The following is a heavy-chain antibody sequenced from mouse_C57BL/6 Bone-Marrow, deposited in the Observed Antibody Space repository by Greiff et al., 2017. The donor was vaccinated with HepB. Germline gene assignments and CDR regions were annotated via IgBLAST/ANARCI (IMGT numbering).Heavy chain of an antibody. CDR3: ARGWSGDYYAMDY. J-gene: IGHJ4*01. CDR1: GFTFSSYA. V-gene: IGHV5-4*01. D-gene: IGHD3-2*02. Sequence: DVHLVESGGGLVKPGGSLKLSCAASGFTFSSYAMSWVRQTPEKRLEWVATISDGGSYTYYPDNVKGRFTISRDNAKNNLYLQMSHLKSEDTAMYYCARGWSGDYYAMDYWGQGTSVTVSS. CDR2: ISDGGSYT.